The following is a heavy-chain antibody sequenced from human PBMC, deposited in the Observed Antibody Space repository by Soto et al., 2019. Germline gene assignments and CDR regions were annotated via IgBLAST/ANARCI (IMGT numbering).Heavy chain of an antibody. J-gene: IGHJ6*02. CDR3: ARLVCSSTSCYSYYYYGMDV. D-gene: IGHD2-2*01. Sequence: GESLKISCKGSGYSFTSYWIGWVRQMPGKGLEWMGIIYPGDSDTRYSPSFQGQVTISADKSISTAYLQWSSLKASDTAMYYCARLVCSSTSCYSYYYYGMDVWGQGTTVTVSS. CDR2: IYPGDSDT. V-gene: IGHV5-51*01. CDR1: GYSFTSYW.